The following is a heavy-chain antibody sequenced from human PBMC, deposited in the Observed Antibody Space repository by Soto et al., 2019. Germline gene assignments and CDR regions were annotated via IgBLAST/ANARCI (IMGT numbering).Heavy chain of an antibody. J-gene: IGHJ6*03. CDR1: GFTFSSYA. V-gene: IGHV3-23*01. CDR3: AKEHKIVLMVDYYYYMDV. CDR2: ISGSGGST. D-gene: IGHD2-8*01. Sequence: PGGSLRLSCAASGFTFSSYAMSWVRQAPGKGLEWVSAISGSGGSTYYADSVKGRFTISRDNSKNTLYLQMNSLRAEDTAVYYCAKEHKIVLMVDYYYYMDVWGKGTTVTVSS.